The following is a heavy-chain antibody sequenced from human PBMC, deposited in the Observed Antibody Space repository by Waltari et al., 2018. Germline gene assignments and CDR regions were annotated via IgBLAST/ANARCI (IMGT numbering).Heavy chain of an antibody. CDR2: IYYSGTT. D-gene: IGHD3-22*01. CDR1: GGSISSRPCY. V-gene: IGHV4-39*01. J-gene: IGHJ4*02. CDR3: VRRATYDSRGRHPLDY. Sequence: QLQLQESGPGLVKPSEALSLTCTVSGGSISSRPCYWDWVRQSPGNDLAWIWSIYYSGTTYYNPSLKCRVTMSGETSKNQFSLDQRSVTAADTAVYYCVRRATYDSRGRHPLDYWGQGTLVTVSS.